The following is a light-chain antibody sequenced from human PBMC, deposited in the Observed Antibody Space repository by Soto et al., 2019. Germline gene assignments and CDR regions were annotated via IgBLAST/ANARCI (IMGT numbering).Light chain of an antibody. CDR3: QQSSSRWT. V-gene: IGKV1-39*01. Sequence: DIQMTQSPSSLSASVGERVIISCRASQNVGTFGNWYQQTPGKAPKLLIYAASAFHPGVPSRFSGSGSGTDFNLTIASLQPESFTSYYCQQSSSRWTFGKGT. J-gene: IGKJ2*02. CDR2: AAS. CDR1: QNVGTF.